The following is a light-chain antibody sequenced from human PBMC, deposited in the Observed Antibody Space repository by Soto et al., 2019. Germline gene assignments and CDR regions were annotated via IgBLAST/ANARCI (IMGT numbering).Light chain of an antibody. J-gene: IGKJ1*01. V-gene: IGKV1-5*03. CDR2: KAS. CDR1: ENINTW. CDR3: QQYKSFWT. Sequence: DIQMTQSPSTLSASVGDRVTITCRASENINTWLAWYQQQPGKAPKLLIYKASSLQSGAPPRFSGTGSGTEFTLTISSLQPDDFAIYYCQQYKSFWTFGQGTKV.